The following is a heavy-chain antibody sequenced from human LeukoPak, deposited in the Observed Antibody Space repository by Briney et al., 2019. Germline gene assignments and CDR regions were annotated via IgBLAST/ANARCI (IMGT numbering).Heavy chain of an antibody. CDR3: ARAHYYDSSGFDY. V-gene: IGHV3-48*03. J-gene: IGHJ4*02. CDR2: ISSSGGTI. Sequence: GGSLRLSCGASGFTFSSFEMNWVRQAPGKGLEWVSYISSSGGTIYYADSVKGRFTISRDNAKNSLYLQMNSLRAEDTAVYYCARAHYYDSSGFDYWGQGTLVTVSS. D-gene: IGHD3-22*01. CDR1: GFTFSSFE.